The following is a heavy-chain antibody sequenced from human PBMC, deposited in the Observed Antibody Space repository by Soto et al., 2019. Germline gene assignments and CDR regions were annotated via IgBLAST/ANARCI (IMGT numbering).Heavy chain of an antibody. CDR1: GFTFSSYA. CDR2: ISYDGSNK. V-gene: IGHV3-30-3*01. CDR3: AALQDIVATLDAFDI. Sequence: GGSLRLSCAASGFTFSSYAMHWVRQAPGKGLEWVAVISYDGSNKYYADSVKGRFTISRDNSKNTLYLQMNSLRAEDTAVYYCAALQDIVATLDAFDIWGQGTMVTV. D-gene: IGHD5-12*01. J-gene: IGHJ3*02.